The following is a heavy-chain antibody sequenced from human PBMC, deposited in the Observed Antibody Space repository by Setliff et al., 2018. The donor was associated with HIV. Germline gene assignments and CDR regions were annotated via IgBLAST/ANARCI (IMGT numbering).Heavy chain of an antibody. CDR3: ARVPNWGSAPFAYDV. D-gene: IGHD7-27*01. V-gene: IGHV4-31*02. Sequence: SETLSLTCTVSGASISSGGYYWNWIRQLPGKGLEWIGYILDSGSTCYNPSLRGRLSMSIDTSANRFSVELTSVTAADTALYFCARVPNWGSAPFAYDVWGLGTMVTVSS. J-gene: IGHJ3*01. CDR2: ILDSGST. CDR1: GASISSGGYY.